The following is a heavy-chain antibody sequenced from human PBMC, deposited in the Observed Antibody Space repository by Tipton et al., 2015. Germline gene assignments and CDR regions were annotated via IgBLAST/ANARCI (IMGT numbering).Heavy chain of an antibody. J-gene: IGHJ4*02. Sequence: TLSLTCTVSSGSIISSSYSRGWIRQPPGKGLEWIGSISHSGNTYYNPSLKSRVTMSRDTSKNQFSLKLTSVTAADTAVYYCACQDYDSLTRDYQTVDYWGQGTLVTVSS. D-gene: IGHD3-9*01. CDR2: ISHSGNT. CDR1: SGSIISSSYS. CDR3: ACQDYDSLTRDYQTVDY. V-gene: IGHV4-39*07.